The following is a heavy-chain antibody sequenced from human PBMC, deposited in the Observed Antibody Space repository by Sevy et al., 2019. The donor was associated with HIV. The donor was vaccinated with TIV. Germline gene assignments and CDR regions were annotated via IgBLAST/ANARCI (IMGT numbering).Heavy chain of an antibody. J-gene: IGHJ6*03. D-gene: IGHD6-6*01. CDR2: ISSSSTI. Sequence: GGSLRLSCAASGFTFSSYSMNWVRQAPGKGLEWVSYISSSSTIYYADSAKGRFTISRDNAKNSLYLQMNSLRDEDTAVYYCASQRRIAARFYYYYYMDVWGKGTTVTVSS. CDR1: GFTFSSYS. V-gene: IGHV3-48*02. CDR3: ASQRRIAARFYYYYYMDV.